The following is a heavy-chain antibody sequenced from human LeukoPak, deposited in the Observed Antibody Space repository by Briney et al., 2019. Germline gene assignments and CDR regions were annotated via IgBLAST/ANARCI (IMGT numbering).Heavy chain of an antibody. D-gene: IGHD3-22*01. CDR3: ARDHLSADTMIVVVITALGY. Sequence: SGGSLRLSCAASGFTFSSYSMNWVRQAPGKGLEWVSSISSSSSYIYYADSVKGRFTISRDNAKNSLYLQMNSLRAEDTAVYYCARDHLSADTMIVVVITALGYWGQGTLVTVSS. J-gene: IGHJ4*02. CDR2: ISSSSSYI. V-gene: IGHV3-21*01. CDR1: GFTFSSYS.